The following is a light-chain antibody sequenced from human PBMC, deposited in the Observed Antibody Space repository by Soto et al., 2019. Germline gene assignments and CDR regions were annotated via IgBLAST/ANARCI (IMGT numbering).Light chain of an antibody. CDR3: QHYDSLPIT. Sequence: EIVMTQSPATLSVSPGERVSLSCRASQSVSSNLAWYQQKPGQSPRLLIYGASSRATGIPDRFSGSGSGTDFTLTISRLEPEDFAVFYCQHYDSLPITFGQGTRLEIK. CDR2: GAS. CDR1: QSVSSN. V-gene: IGKV3-20*01. J-gene: IGKJ5*01.